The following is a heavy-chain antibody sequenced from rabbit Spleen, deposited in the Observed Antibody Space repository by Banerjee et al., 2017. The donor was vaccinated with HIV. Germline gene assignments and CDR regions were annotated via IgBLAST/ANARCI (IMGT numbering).Heavy chain of an antibody. J-gene: IGHJ4*01. V-gene: IGHV1S40*01. CDR2: IYAGSGNA. CDR3: ARDAGSGHYIDAYFDL. Sequence: QSLEESGGGLVKPGASLTLTCTVSGFSFSSNYYMCWVRQAPGKGLEWIACIYAGSGNAAYASWAKGRFTISKTSSTTVTLQMTSLTVADTATYFCARDAGSGHYIDAYFDLWGPGTLVTVS. CDR1: GFSFSSNYY. D-gene: IGHD8-1*01.